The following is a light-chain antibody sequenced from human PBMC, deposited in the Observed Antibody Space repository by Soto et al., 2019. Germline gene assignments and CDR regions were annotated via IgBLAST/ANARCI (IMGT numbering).Light chain of an antibody. Sequence: DIPMTQSPSSLSASVGDRVTLTCRASHTIATYLNWYQQKAGKVPEVLIYGASTLQVGVPSRFTGSGYGTDFTLTLNNVQPEDRATYDCQQFYYYAHPVGQGTKLEVK. J-gene: IGKJ2*01. CDR3: QQFYYYAHP. V-gene: IGKV1-39*01. CDR2: GAS. CDR1: HTIATY.